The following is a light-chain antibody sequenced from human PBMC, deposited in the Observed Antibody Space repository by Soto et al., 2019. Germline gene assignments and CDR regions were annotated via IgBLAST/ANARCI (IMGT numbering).Light chain of an antibody. V-gene: IGLV2-14*01. CDR3: SSYTSSDSWV. Sequence: QSVLTQPASVSGSPGQSITISCTGTSSDVGRYNYVSWYQQTPGTAPKLMIYEVSNRPSGVSYRFSGSKSGNTASLTISGLQAEDEADYYCSSYTSSDSWVFGGGTKLTVL. CDR2: EVS. CDR1: SSDVGRYNY. J-gene: IGLJ3*02.